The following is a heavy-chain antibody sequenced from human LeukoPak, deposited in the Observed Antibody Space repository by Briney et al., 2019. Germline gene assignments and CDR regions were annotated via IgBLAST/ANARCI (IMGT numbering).Heavy chain of an antibody. CDR3: ASPPFGLRYFDWLSGKFDP. J-gene: IGHJ5*02. CDR2: IKQDGSEK. Sequence: TGGSLRLSCTTSGFNFRAYWMGWVRQAPGKGLEWVANIKQDGSEKYYVDSVKGRFTISRDNAKNSLYLQMNSLRAEDTAVYYCASPPFGLRYFDWLSGKFDPWGQGTLVTVSS. CDR1: GFNFRAYW. V-gene: IGHV3-7*01. D-gene: IGHD3-9*01.